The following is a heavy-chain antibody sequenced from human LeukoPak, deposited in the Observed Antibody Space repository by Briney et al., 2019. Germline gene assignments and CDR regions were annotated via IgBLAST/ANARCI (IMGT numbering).Heavy chain of an antibody. D-gene: IGHD2/OR15-2a*01. Sequence: GGSLRLSCAASGFNFRAHSMHWVRQAPGKGLEWVAFTSYDGSKKYYGDSVKGRFTISRDNSKNTLYLQMSTLRAEDTGAYYCTRNPEMQYWFDPWGQGTLVTVSS. CDR3: TRNPEMQYWFDP. J-gene: IGHJ5*02. CDR1: GFNFRAHS. V-gene: IGHV3-30-3*01. CDR2: TSYDGSKK.